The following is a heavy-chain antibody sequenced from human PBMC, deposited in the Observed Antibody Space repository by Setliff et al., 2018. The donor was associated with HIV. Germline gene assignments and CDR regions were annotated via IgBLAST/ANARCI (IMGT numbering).Heavy chain of an antibody. CDR2: ISPNIFNT. D-gene: IGHD3-22*01. CDR1: GYTFDGHY. Sequence: ASVKVSCKTSGYTFDGHYLHWVRQAPGQGLEWMGRISPNIFNTQYAKNFQGRVTMTWDTSTSTGYMEVYRLRSDDTAVYFCARSCRSSGYCHFDYWGQGTLVTVSS. CDR3: ARSCRSSGYCHFDY. J-gene: IGHJ4*02. V-gene: IGHV1-2*06.